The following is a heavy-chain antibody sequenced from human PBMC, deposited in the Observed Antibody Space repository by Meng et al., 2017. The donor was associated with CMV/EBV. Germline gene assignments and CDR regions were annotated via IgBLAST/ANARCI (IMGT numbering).Heavy chain of an antibody. CDR3: ARGRGGYCSSTSCLFDY. J-gene: IGHJ4*02. CDR1: GYTFTSYD. Sequence: ASVKVSCKASGYTFTSYDINWVRQATGQGLEWMGWMNPNSGNTGYAQKFQGRVTITRNTSISTAYLELSSLRSEDTAVYYWARGRGGYCSSTSCLFDYWGQGTLVTVSS. D-gene: IGHD2-2*01. V-gene: IGHV1-8*03. CDR2: MNPNSGNT.